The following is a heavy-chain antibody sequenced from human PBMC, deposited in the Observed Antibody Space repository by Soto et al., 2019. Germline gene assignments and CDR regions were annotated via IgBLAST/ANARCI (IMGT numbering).Heavy chain of an antibody. Sequence: GSGPTLVNPTQTLTLTCTFSGFSLSTSGVGVGWIRQPPGKALEWLALIYWNDDKRYSPSLKSRLTITKDTSKNQVVLTMTNMDPVDTATYYCARIRPSRRYSSSWSTFDYWGQGTLVTVSS. J-gene: IGHJ4*02. CDR2: IYWNDDK. D-gene: IGHD6-13*01. V-gene: IGHV2-5*01. CDR3: ARIRPSRRYSSSWSTFDY. CDR1: GFSLSTSGVG.